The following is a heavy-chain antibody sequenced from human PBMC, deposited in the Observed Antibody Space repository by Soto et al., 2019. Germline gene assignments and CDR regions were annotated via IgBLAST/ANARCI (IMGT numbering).Heavy chain of an antibody. CDR3: AKDLFTSPVYCSSTSCPVLAFDY. CDR1: GFTFSSYA. CDR2: ISGSGGST. V-gene: IGHV3-23*01. J-gene: IGHJ4*02. D-gene: IGHD2-2*01. Sequence: GGSLRLSCAASGFTFSSYAMSWVRQAPGKGLEWVSAISGSGGSTYYADSVKGRFTISRDNSKNTLYLQMNSLRAEDTAVYYFAKDLFTSPVYCSSTSCPVLAFDYWGQGTLVTVSS.